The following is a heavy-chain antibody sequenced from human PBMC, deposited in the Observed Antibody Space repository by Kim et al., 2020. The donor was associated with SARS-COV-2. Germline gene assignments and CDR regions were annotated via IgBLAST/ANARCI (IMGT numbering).Heavy chain of an antibody. D-gene: IGHD3-10*01. V-gene: IGHV3-33*01. J-gene: IGHJ6*02. Sequence: GGSLRLSCAASGFTFSSYGMHWVRQAPGKGLEWVAVIWYDGSNKYYADSVKGRFTISRDNSKNTLYLQMNSLRAEDTAVYYCAREGVRGVPSIYYYYGMDVWGQGTTVTVSS. CDR2: IWYDGSNK. CDR1: GFTFSSYG. CDR3: AREGVRGVPSIYYYYGMDV.